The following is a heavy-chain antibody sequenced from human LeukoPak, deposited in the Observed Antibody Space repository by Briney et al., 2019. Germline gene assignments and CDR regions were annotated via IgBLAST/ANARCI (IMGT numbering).Heavy chain of an antibody. CDR2: IYYTGST. Sequence: SETLSPTCTVSTGSLSSYYWNWIRQPPGKGLEWIGYIYYTGSTKYNPSFESRVTISVDTSKNQFSLKLSSVTAAVTAVYYCARRRAAVGYDTFDIWGQGTMVTVSS. J-gene: IGHJ3*02. CDR3: ARRRAAVGYDTFDI. D-gene: IGHD6-13*01. CDR1: TGSLSSYY. V-gene: IGHV4-59*08.